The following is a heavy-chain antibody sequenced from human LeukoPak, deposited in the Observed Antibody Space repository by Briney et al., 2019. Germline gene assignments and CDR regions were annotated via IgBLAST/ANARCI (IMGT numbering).Heavy chain of an antibody. CDR2: IRSSDGAI. V-gene: IGHV3-48*03. D-gene: IGHD3-10*02. J-gene: IGHJ6*04. Sequence: GGSLRLSCAASGFTFSSYDMNWVRQAPGKGLEWVSYIRSSDGAIYYADSVKGRFTISRDNAKNSLYLQMNSLRAEDTAVYYCAELGITMIGGVWGKGTTVTISP. CDR1: GFTFSSYD. CDR3: AELGITMIGGV.